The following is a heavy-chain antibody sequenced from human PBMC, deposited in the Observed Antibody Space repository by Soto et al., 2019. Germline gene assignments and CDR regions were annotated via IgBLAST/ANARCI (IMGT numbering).Heavy chain of an antibody. CDR3: ARGRVDTAMVGAYYGMDV. Sequence: ASVKVSCKASGYTFTSYDINWVRQATGQGLEWMGWMNPNSGNTGYAQKFQGRVTMTRNTSISTAYMELSSLRSEDTAVYYCARGRVDTAMVGAYYGMDVWGQGTTVTVSS. J-gene: IGHJ6*02. CDR2: MNPNSGNT. CDR1: GYTFTSYD. V-gene: IGHV1-8*01. D-gene: IGHD5-18*01.